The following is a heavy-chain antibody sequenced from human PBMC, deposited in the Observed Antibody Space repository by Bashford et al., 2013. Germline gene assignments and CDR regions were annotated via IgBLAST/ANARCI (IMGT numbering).Heavy chain of an antibody. CDR1: GFTFTSSA. J-gene: IGHJ6*02. V-gene: IGHV1-58*02. D-gene: IGHD3-3*01. CDR2: IVVGSGNT. CDR3: AAKPQYYDFWSGSYGMDV. Sequence: SVKVSCKASGFTFTSSAMQWVRQARGQRLEWIGWIVVGSGNTNYAQKFQERVTITRDMSTSTAYMELSSLRSEDTAVYYCAAKPQYYDFWSGSYGMDVWGQGTTVTVSS.